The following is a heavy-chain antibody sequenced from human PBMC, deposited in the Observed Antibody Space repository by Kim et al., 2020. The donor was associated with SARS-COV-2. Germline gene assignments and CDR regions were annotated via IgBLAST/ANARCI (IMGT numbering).Heavy chain of an antibody. CDR1: GFTFSSYW. D-gene: IGHD5-12*01. CDR3: ARDHVDIVATKYGMDV. Sequence: GGSLRLSCAASGFTFSSYWMSWVRQAPGKGLEWVANIKQDGSEKYYVDSVKGRFTISRDNAKNSLYLQMNSLRAEDTAVYYCARDHVDIVATKYGMDVWGQGTTVTVSS. J-gene: IGHJ6*02. V-gene: IGHV3-7*01. CDR2: IKQDGSEK.